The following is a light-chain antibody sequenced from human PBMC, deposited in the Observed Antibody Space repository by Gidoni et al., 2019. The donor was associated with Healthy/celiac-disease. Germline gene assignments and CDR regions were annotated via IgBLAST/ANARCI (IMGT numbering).Light chain of an antibody. Sequence: DIQMTQSPSSLSASVGDRVTITCQASQDISNYLIWYQQKPGKAPKLLIYDASNLETGVPSRFSGSGSGTDFTFTISSLQPEDIATYYCQQYDNLLFTFGPETKVDIK. CDR2: DAS. CDR3: QQYDNLLFT. CDR1: QDISNY. J-gene: IGKJ3*01. V-gene: IGKV1-33*01.